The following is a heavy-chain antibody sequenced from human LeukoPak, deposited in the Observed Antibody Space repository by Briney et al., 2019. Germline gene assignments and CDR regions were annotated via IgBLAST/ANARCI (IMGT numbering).Heavy chain of an antibody. CDR3: ARQDVATSHDAFDI. J-gene: IGHJ3*02. Sequence: SETLPLTCTVSGGSISSYYWTWIRQPPGKGLEWIGYIYHSGSTNYNPSLKSRVTISVDKSKNQFSLQLSSVTAADTAVYYCARQDVATSHDAFDIWGQGTMVSVSS. D-gene: IGHD5-12*01. V-gene: IGHV4-59*08. CDR1: GGSISSYY. CDR2: IYHSGST.